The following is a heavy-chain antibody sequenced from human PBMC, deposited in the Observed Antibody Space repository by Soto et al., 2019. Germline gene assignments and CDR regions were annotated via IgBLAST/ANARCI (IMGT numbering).Heavy chain of an antibody. CDR3: AKDPKATGTHY. CDR1: GFTISSYG. CDR2: ITYDGGNK. V-gene: IGHV3-30*18. D-gene: IGHD1-1*01. J-gene: IGHJ4*02. Sequence: PGGSLRLSCAASGFTISSYGMHWVRQAPGKGLEWVAVITYDGGNKYYADSVKGRFSISRDNSRDTLYLQMHSLRAEDTAVYYCAKDPKATGTHYWGRGTLVTVSS.